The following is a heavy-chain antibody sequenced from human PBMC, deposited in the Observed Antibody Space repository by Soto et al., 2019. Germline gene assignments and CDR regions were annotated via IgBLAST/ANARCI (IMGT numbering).Heavy chain of an antibody. CDR2: IYYSGST. CDR3: AREIAAAGTFDY. Sequence: QVQLQESGPGLVKPSQTLSLTRTVSGGSISSGDYYWSWIRQPPGKGLEWIGYIYYSGSTYYNPSLKSRXIIXVXTSKNQFSLKLSSVTAADTAVYYCAREIAAAGTFDYWGQGTLVTVSS. CDR1: GGSISSGDYY. J-gene: IGHJ4*02. D-gene: IGHD6-13*01. V-gene: IGHV4-30-4*01.